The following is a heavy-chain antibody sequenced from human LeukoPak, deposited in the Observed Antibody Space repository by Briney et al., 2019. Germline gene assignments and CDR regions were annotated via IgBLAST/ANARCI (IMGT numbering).Heavy chain of an antibody. CDR3: AKWGDYDILTGYYVSDF. V-gene: IGHV3-23*01. CDR2: ITGSGDTT. Sequence: QPGASLRLSFAASGFLFRNCAMSWVRPAPGKGLEWVSAITGSGDTTYYADSVKGRFTVSKDNSKNTLYVEMNTLRAEDTAVYYCAKWGDYDILTGYYVSDFWGQGTLVTVSS. J-gene: IGHJ4*02. CDR1: GFLFRNCA. D-gene: IGHD3-9*01.